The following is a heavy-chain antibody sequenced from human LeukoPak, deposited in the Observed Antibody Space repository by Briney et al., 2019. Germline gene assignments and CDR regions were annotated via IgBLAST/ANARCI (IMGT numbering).Heavy chain of an antibody. V-gene: IGHV4-39*01. CDR1: GGSITSTNYY. CDR2: IHYSGAA. J-gene: IGHJ4*02. CDR3: ARHPPRDGSAFDY. Sequence: SETLSLTCTVSGGSITSTNYYWGWIRQPPGKGLEWIATIHYSGAASYNPSLRSRVTISVVESMNQFSLTLSSVTAADTAVYYCARHPPRDGSAFDYWGQGTLVTVSS.